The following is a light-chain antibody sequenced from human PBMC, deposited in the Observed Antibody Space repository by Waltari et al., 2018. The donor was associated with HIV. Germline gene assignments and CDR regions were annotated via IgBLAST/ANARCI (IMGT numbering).Light chain of an antibody. J-gene: IGKJ2*01. CDR2: AAS. V-gene: IGKV1-39*01. CDR1: QSIGSF. Sequence: DTQMTQSPSSLSASVGDRVTITCRASQSIGSFLNWYHHRPGRGPKLLISAASSLQSGVPSRFSGSVSGTDFTLIISNLQPEDLGAYYCLQTYSTPPTFGQGTKLEIK. CDR3: LQTYSTPPT.